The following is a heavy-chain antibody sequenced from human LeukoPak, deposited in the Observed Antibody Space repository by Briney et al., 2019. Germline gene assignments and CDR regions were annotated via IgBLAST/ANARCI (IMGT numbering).Heavy chain of an antibody. CDR3: AKDSTHYYDSSGYYYLGGMDV. D-gene: IGHD3-22*01. Sequence: GGSLRLSCAASGFTFSSYGMHWVRHAPGKGLEWVAVISYDGSNKYYADSVKGRFTISRDNSKNTLYLQMNSLRAEDTAVYYCAKDSTHYYDSSGYYYLGGMDVWGQGTTVTVSS. J-gene: IGHJ6*02. CDR1: GFTFSSYG. CDR2: ISYDGSNK. V-gene: IGHV3-30*18.